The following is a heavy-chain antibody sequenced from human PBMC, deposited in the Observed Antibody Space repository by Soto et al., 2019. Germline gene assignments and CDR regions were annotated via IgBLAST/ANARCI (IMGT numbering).Heavy chain of an antibody. Sequence: QVQLQESGPGLVKPSGTLSLTCAVSGGSISSSNWWSWVRQPPGKGLEWIGEIYHSGSTNYNPSPKRRVTISLDKSKHQFSLKLSSVTAADTAVYYCARLPSPYYYCGMDVWGQGTTVTVSS. CDR1: GGSISSSNW. CDR3: ARLPSPYYYCGMDV. J-gene: IGHJ6*02. D-gene: IGHD5-18*01. CDR2: IYHSGST. V-gene: IGHV4-4*02.